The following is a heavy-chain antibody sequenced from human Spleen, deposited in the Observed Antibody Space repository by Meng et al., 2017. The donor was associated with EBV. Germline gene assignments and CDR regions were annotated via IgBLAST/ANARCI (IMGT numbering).Heavy chain of an antibody. CDR3: ARDHVAGRFDY. CDR2: IYYDGST. Sequence: QVQGSGPGLGKPSGTLSLTCTVSGGSVSIGRYYWSWIRQAPGKGLEWIGFIYYDGSTNYNPSLKSRVTISVDTSQNQFSLKLSSVTAADTAVYYCARDHVAGRFDYWGQGSLVTVSS. D-gene: IGHD3-10*02. J-gene: IGHJ4*02. V-gene: IGHV4-61*01. CDR1: GGSVSIGRYY.